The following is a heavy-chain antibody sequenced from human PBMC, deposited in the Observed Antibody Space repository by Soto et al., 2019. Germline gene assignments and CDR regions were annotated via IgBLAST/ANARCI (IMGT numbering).Heavy chain of an antibody. J-gene: IGHJ4*02. CDR1: GAPLTSQTHY. Sequence: VQLQESGPGLVEPSETLVLTCTVSGAPLTSQTHYWTWIRQPPGKGLEWLGYIYYSGSSGSSPALKGRLNILLDKSSNKFSLTLDSVTAADTAVYYCAREDMSGTYNFDFWGPGTQVTVSS. CDR2: IYYSGSS. D-gene: IGHD1-26*01. CDR3: AREDMSGTYNFDF. V-gene: IGHV4-61*01.